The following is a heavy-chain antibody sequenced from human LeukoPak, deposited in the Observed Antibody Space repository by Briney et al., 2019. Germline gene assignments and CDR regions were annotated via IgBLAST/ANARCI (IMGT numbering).Heavy chain of an antibody. J-gene: IGHJ3*02. D-gene: IGHD3-3*01. Sequence: SETLSLTCTVSGGSISSYYWSWIRQPPGKGLEWIGYIYYSGSTNYNPSLKSRVTISVDTSKNQFSLKLSSVTAADTAVYYCARITLGIFGSLGAVDIWGQGTMVTVSS. CDR1: GGSISSYY. V-gene: IGHV4-59*01. CDR2: IYYSGST. CDR3: ARITLGIFGSLGAVDI.